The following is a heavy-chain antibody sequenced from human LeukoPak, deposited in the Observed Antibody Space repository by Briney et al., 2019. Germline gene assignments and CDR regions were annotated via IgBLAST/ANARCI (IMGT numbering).Heavy chain of an antibody. CDR1: GFTFRSYP. V-gene: IGHV3-23*01. CDR2: ISGSGGST. Sequence: PGGSLRLSCAASGFTFRSYPMNWVRQAPGKGLEWVSTISGSGGSTYYADSVKGRFTISRDNSKNTLYLRMNRLRAEDTAIYYCAKERTQTTSFDYWGQGTLVTVSS. CDR3: AKERTQTTSFDY. D-gene: IGHD2/OR15-2a*01. J-gene: IGHJ4*02.